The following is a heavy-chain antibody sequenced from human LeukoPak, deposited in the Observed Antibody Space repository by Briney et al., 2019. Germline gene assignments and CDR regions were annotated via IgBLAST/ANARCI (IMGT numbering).Heavy chain of an antibody. CDR1: GFTFSSYA. J-gene: IGHJ4*02. V-gene: IGHV3-30-3*01. D-gene: IGHD6-13*01. CDR3: ARDLVAAADHFDY. Sequence: PGGSLRLSCAASGFTFSSYAMHWVRQAPGKGLEWVAVISYDGSNKYYADSVKGRFTISRDNSKNTLYLQMNSLRAEDTAVYYCARDLVAAADHFDYWGQGTLVTVSS. CDR2: ISYDGSNK.